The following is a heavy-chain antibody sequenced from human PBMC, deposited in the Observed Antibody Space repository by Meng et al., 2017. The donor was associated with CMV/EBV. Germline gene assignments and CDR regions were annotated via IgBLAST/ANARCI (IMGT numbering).Heavy chain of an antibody. CDR3: ARLGCSNTSCSRGWFDP. D-gene: IGHD2-2*01. V-gene: IGHV4-4*02. CDR2: LSHSGRT. Sequence: RSNWSRWVRHLSWMGLSLIWQLSHSGRTNYNLSLTSRVPISVDKSKNQFSLKLSSVSAADTAVYYCARLGCSNTSCSRGWFDPWGQGTLVTVSS. J-gene: IGHJ5*02. CDR1: RSNW.